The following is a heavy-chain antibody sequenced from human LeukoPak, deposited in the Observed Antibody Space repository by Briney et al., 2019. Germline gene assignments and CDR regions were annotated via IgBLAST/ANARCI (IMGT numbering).Heavy chain of an antibody. V-gene: IGHV3-23*01. D-gene: IGHD5-24*01. CDR1: GFTFSSYG. CDR3: ARDRVGLDGY. CDR2: ISGSGGST. J-gene: IGHJ4*02. Sequence: GGSLRLSCAASGFTFSSYGMSWVRQAPGKGLEWVSAISGSGGSTYYADSVKGRFTISRDNAKNSLYLQMNSLRAEDTAVYYCARDRVGLDGYWGQGTLVTVSS.